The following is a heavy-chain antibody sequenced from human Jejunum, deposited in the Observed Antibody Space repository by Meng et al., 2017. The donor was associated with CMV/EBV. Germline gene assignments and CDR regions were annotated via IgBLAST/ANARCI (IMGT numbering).Heavy chain of an antibody. V-gene: IGHV4-4*07. CDR2: ISSSGNT. CDR3: ARGESRGYYYFDY. D-gene: IGHD3-22*01. Sequence: QGSGPGLVWPSETLSLTCSVSGDSINIHFWSWIRQPAGKNLGWIGRISSSGNTNYTPSFKSRVIMSLDTSNNQFFLKLTSMTAADTALYYCARGESRGYYYFDYWGQGILVTVSS. CDR1: GDSINIHF. J-gene: IGHJ4*02.